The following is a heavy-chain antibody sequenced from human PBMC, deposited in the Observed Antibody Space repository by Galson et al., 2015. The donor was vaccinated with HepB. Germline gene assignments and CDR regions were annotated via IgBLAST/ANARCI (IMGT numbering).Heavy chain of an antibody. J-gene: IGHJ4*02. V-gene: IGHV6-1*01. CDR3: AREGYYFDY. CDR2: TYYRSKWYN. CDR1: GDSVSSNSVA. Sequence: CAISGDSVSSNSVAWNWIRQSPSRGLEWLGRTYYRSKWYNDYAESVKSRITINPDTSKNQFSLQLNSVDFEDTAVYYCAREGYYFDYWGQGTLVTVSS.